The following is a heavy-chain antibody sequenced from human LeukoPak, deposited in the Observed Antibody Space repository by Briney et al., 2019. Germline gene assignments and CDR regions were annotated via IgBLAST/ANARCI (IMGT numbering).Heavy chain of an antibody. CDR3: AKDRAGEAATDY. Sequence: GRSLRLSCAASGFTFSSYGMHWVRQAPGKGLEWVAVISYDGSNKYYADSVEGRFTISRDNSKNTLYLQMNSLRAEDTAVYYCAKDRAGEAATDYWGQGTLVTVSS. CDR1: GFTFSSYG. V-gene: IGHV3-30*18. J-gene: IGHJ4*02. D-gene: IGHD6-25*01. CDR2: ISYDGSNK.